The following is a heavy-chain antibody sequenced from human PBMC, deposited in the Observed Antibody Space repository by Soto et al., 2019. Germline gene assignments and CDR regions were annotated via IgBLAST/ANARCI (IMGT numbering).Heavy chain of an antibody. V-gene: IGHV1-3*01. CDR1: GYTFTSYA. CDR3: ARGSGWYPPFAY. Sequence: ASVKVSCKASGYTFTSYAMHWVRQAPGQRLEWMGWINAGNGNTKYSQKFQGRVTITRDTSASTAYMELSSLRSEDTAVYYCARGSGWYPPFAYWGQGTLVTVSS. D-gene: IGHD6-19*01. J-gene: IGHJ4*02. CDR2: INAGNGNT.